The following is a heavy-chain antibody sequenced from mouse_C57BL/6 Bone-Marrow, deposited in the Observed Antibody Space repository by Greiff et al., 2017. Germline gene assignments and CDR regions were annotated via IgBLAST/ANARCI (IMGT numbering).Heavy chain of an antibody. CDR2: IDPANGNT. CDR1: GFNIKNTY. J-gene: IGHJ3*01. V-gene: IGHV14-3*01. D-gene: IGHD2-4*01. Sequence: EVQLQQSVAELVRPGASVKLSCTASGFNIKNTYMNWVKQRPEQGLEWIGRIDPANGNTKYAPKFKGKATITADTSSNTAYLQLSSLTSEDTAIYSCATRLRLAYWGQGTLVTVSA. CDR3: ATRLRLAY.